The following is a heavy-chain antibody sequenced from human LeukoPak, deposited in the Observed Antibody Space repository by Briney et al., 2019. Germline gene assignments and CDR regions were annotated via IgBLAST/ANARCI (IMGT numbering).Heavy chain of an antibody. Sequence: GASVKVSCKASGYTFTSYDINWVRQATGQGLEWMGWMNPNSGNTGYAQKFQGRVTITRNTSISTAYMELSSLRSEDTAVYYCARGASYGDYGDDAFDIWGQGTMVTVSS. V-gene: IGHV1-8*03. CDR3: ARGASYGDYGDDAFDI. D-gene: IGHD4-17*01. CDR1: GYTFTSYD. CDR2: MNPNSGNT. J-gene: IGHJ3*02.